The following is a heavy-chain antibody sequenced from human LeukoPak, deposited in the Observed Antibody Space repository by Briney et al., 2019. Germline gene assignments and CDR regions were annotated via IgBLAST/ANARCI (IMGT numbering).Heavy chain of an antibody. D-gene: IGHD3-22*01. Sequence: GGSLRLSCAASGFTVSSNYMSWVRQAPGKGLEWVSVIYSGGSTYYADSVKGRFTISRDNAKNSLYLQMSSLRAEDTAVYYCARGQENYYDSSGYYSWFDPWGQGTLVTVSS. CDR1: GFTVSSNY. CDR2: IYSGGST. CDR3: ARGQENYYDSSGYYSWFDP. J-gene: IGHJ5*02. V-gene: IGHV3-66*01.